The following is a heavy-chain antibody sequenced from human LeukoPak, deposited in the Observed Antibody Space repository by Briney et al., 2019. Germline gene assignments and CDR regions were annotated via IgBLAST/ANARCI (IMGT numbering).Heavy chain of an antibody. CDR3: ASSRGDSSSWYAD. J-gene: IGHJ4*02. CDR1: GGSISSYY. CDR2: IYYSGST. V-gene: IGHV4-59*01. D-gene: IGHD6-13*01. Sequence: SGTLSLTCTVSGGSISSYYWSWIRQPPGEGLEWIGYIYYSGSTNYNPSLKSRVTISVDTSKNQFSLKLSSVTAADTAVYYCASSRGDSSSWYADWGQGTLVTVSS.